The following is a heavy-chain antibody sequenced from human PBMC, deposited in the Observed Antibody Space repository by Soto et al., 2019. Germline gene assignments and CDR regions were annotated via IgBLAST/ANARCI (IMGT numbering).Heavy chain of an antibody. CDR1: GGSISSSSYY. J-gene: IGHJ3*02. V-gene: IGHV4-39*01. D-gene: IGHD3-10*01. CDR3: ARRCVLLRSGDLGSHAFDI. Sequence: QLQLQESGPGLVKPSETLSLTCSVSGGSISSSSYYWGWIRQPPGKGLEWIGNFYYTGSTYYSPSLKSRVTISADTSKNQFSLKLTSVTAADTAVYYCARRCVLLRSGDLGSHAFDIWGQGTMVTVSS. CDR2: FYYTGST.